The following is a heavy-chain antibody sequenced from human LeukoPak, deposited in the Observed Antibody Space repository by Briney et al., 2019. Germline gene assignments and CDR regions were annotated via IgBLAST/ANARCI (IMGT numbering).Heavy chain of an antibody. V-gene: IGHV4-59*01. CDR1: GGSISSYY. CDR3: ARDSKQWLVDYYYYGMDV. CDR2: IYYSGST. Sequence: SETLSLTGTVSGGSISSYYWSWIRQPPGKGLEWLGYIYYSGSTNYNPSLKSRVTISVDTSKNQFSLKLSSVTAADTAVYYCARDSKQWLVDYYYYGMDVWGQGTTVTVSS. J-gene: IGHJ6*02. D-gene: IGHD6-19*01.